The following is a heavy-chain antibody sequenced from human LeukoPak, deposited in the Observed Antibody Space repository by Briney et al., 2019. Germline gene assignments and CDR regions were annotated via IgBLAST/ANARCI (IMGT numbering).Heavy chain of an antibody. Sequence: SVTVSLKCTVYSGSINSRNYLWGSVRQPPGRGVEWNGSVYYTGDSYYNPSLKSRVTISIDTSKNHFSLNLTSVTAADKAVYYCARWAPPQNWGQGALVTVSS. J-gene: IGHJ4*02. V-gene: IGHV4-39*07. CDR2: VYYTGDS. CDR3: ARWAPPQN. CDR1: SGSINSRNYL.